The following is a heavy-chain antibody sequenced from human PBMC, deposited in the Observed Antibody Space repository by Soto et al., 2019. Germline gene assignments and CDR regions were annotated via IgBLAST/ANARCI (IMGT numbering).Heavy chain of an antibody. D-gene: IGHD2-8*01. V-gene: IGHV3-23*01. CDR1: GFTFSSYA. CDR2: ISGSGGSA. CDR3: AKDIVLMVYAGAYSSFDY. Sequence: GGSLRLSCAASGFTFSSYAMSWVRQAPGKGLEWVSAISGSGGSAYYADSVKGRFTISRDNSKNTLYLQMNSLRAEDTAVYYCAKDIVLMVYAGAYSSFDYWGQGTLVTVSS. J-gene: IGHJ4*02.